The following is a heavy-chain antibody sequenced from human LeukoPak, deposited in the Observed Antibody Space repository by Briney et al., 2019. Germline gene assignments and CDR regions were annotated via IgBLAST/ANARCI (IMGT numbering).Heavy chain of an antibody. V-gene: IGHV3-23*01. CDR3: AKGDSNSYYCYFDF. D-gene: IGHD6-13*01. Sequence: PGGSLRLSCAASGFTFSNYAMSWVRQAPGKGLEWVSTISGGSTYYTDSVKGRFTISRDNSKDTLYLQMDSLRAEDTAVYYCAKGDSNSYYCYFDFWAREPWSPSPQ. J-gene: IGHJ4*02. CDR2: ISGGST. CDR1: GFTFSNYA.